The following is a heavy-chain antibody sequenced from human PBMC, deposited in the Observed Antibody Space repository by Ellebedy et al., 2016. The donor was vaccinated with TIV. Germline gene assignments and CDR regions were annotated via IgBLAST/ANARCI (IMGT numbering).Heavy chain of an antibody. D-gene: IGHD4-17*01. J-gene: IGHJ5*02. CDR1: GGSVSSGSYY. V-gene: IGHV4-61*01. CDR3: ARHGLGGDYRGKGWFDP. CDR2: IYYSGST. Sequence: SETLSLXCTVSGGSVSSGSYYWSWIRQPPGKGLEWIGYIYYSGSTNYNPSLKSRVTISVDTSKNQFSLKLSSVTAADTAVYYCARHGLGGDYRGKGWFDPWGQGTLVTVSS.